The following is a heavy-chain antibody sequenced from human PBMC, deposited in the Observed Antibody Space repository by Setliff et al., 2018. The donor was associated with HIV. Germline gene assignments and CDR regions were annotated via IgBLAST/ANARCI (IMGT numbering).Heavy chain of an antibody. CDR2: INTDSGTP. J-gene: IGHJ4*02. CDR1: ADTFTNCL. V-gene: IGHV7-4-1*02. D-gene: IGHD2-2*01. Sequence: ASVKVSCKASADTFTNCLFNWVRQAPGQGLEWMGWINTDSGTPTYAQAFTGRFVFSLDTSVSTAFLQITSLKAEDTAVYYCARAVEPVAPLGYWGQGTLVTVSS. CDR3: ARAVEPVAPLGY.